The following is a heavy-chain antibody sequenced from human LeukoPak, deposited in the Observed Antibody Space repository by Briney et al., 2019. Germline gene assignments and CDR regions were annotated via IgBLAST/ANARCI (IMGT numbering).Heavy chain of an antibody. CDR2: ISGSGGST. Sequence: GGSLRLSCAASGFTFSSYAMSWVRQAPGRGLEWVSAISGSGGSTYYADSVKGRFTISRDNSKNTLYLQMNSLRAEDTAVYYCARDLYRIVVVPHYFDYWGQGTLVTVSS. CDR3: ARDLYRIVVVPHYFDY. D-gene: IGHD3-22*01. CDR1: GFTFSSYA. J-gene: IGHJ4*02. V-gene: IGHV3-23*01.